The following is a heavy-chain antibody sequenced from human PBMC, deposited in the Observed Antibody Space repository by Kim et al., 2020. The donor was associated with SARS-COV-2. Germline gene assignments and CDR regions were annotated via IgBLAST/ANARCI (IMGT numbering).Heavy chain of an antibody. J-gene: IGHJ4*02. D-gene: IGHD1-26*01. Sequence: GGSLRLSCAASGFTFSCCWMTWVRQAPGKGLEWVANMNEDGSQRYYVGSVKGRFTISRDNAENSLYLQMNSLRVGDTAVYYCVKDEGDGSYSYWGQGTLVSVSS. V-gene: IGHV3-7*01. CDR3: VKDEGDGSYSY. CDR1: GFTFSCCW. CDR2: MNEDGSQR.